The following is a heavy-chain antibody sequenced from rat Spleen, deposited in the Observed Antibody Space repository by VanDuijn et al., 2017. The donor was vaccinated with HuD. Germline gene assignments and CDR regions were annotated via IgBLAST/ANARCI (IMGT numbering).Heavy chain of an antibody. CDR2: IIYDGSKT. V-gene: IGHV5-31*01. J-gene: IGHJ4*01. Sequence: EVQLVESGGGLVQPGRSLKLSCVTSGFTFNYYWMTWIRQAPTKGLEWVAAIIYDGSKTYYRDSVKGRFTISRDVAKSTLYLQMNNLRSEDTATYYCARPDGYTYVMDAWGQGASVTVSS. CDR3: ARPDGYTYVMDA. D-gene: IGHD1-4*01. CDR1: GFTFNYYW.